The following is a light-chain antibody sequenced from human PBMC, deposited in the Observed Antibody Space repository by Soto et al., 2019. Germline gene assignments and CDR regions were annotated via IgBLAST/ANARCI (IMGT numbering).Light chain of an antibody. V-gene: IGKV3-20*01. CDR1: QSVSSSY. CDR3: QQYDSSPYT. CDR2: GAS. Sequence: EIVLTQSPGTLSLSPGERVTHSCRASQSVSSSYLAWYQQKPGQAPRLLIYGASSRATGIPDRFSGSGSGTDFTLTISRLEPEDFAVYYCQQYDSSPYTFGQGTKLEIK. J-gene: IGKJ2*01.